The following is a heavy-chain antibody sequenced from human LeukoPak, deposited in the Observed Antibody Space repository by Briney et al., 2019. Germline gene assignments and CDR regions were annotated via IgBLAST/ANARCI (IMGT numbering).Heavy chain of an antibody. CDR3: AADHDYVWGSCREFDY. CDR1: GLTFTNSA. D-gene: IGHD3-16*02. J-gene: IGHJ4*02. CDR2: IVVGSGNT. Sequence: SVKVSCKASGLTFTNSAVQWVRQARGQRLEWIGWIVVGSGNTDYAQRFQERVTITRDKSTSTAYMELSSLRSEDTAVYYCAADHDYVWGSCREFDYWGQGTLVTVSS. V-gene: IGHV1-58*01.